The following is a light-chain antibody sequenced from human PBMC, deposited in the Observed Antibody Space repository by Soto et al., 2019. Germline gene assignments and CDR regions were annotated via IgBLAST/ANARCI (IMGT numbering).Light chain of an antibody. CDR2: GAS. J-gene: IGKJ2*01. Sequence: EVVMTQSPATLSVSPGERATLSCRASQSISSDVAWYQQKPGQAPRLLIYGASTTATGIPARFSGSGSGTEFTLTISSLQSEDFAVYNCQQYNKWPRTFGQGI. CDR1: QSISSD. CDR3: QQYNKWPRT. V-gene: IGKV3-15*01.